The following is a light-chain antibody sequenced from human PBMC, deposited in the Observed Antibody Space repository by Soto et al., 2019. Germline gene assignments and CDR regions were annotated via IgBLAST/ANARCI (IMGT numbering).Light chain of an antibody. CDR1: SSNIGSNT. V-gene: IGLV1-44*01. Sequence: QLVLTQPPSASGTPGQRVTISCSGSSSNIGSNTVNWYQQLPGTAPKLLIYSNNQRPSGVPDRFSGSKSGTSASLAISGLQSEDEADYSCAAWDDSLNGVVFGGGTQLTVL. CDR2: SNN. CDR3: AAWDDSLNGVV. J-gene: IGLJ2*01.